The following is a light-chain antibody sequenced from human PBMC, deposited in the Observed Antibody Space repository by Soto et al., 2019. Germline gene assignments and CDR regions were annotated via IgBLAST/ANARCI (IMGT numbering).Light chain of an antibody. Sequence: IVLTQSPATLSLSPGERATLSCRAKQTVNTYLSWYQHKPGQAPRLLIYGASNRATGIPARFSGSGSGTDFTLTISSLGPEDSAVYYCQQRYNWLTFGGGTKVRSN. V-gene: IGKV3-11*01. CDR2: GAS. CDR1: QTVNTY. J-gene: IGKJ4*01. CDR3: QQRYNWLT.